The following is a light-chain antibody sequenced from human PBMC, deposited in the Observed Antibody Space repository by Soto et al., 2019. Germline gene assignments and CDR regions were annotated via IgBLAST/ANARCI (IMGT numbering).Light chain of an antibody. CDR3: ATWDDSLNGYV. CDR2: GNN. J-gene: IGLJ1*01. V-gene: IGLV1-44*01. CDR1: SSNIGANT. Sequence: QSVLTQPPSASGTPGQRVTISCSGSSSNIGANTVTWCQQLPGTAPKLLIFGNNHRPSGVPDRFSGSKSGTSGSLAISGLQSEDEADYYCATWDDSLNGYVFGAGTKVTVL.